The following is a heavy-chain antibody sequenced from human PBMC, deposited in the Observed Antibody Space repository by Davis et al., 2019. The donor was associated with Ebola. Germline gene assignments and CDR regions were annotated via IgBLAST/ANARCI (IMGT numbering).Heavy chain of an antibody. CDR3: AKDPGPGD. J-gene: IGHJ4*02. V-gene: IGHV3-30*02. CDR2: IRYDGSNK. D-gene: IGHD3-10*01. Sequence: GESLKISCAASGFTFSSYGMHWVRQAPGKGLEWVAFIRYDGSNKYYGDSVRGRFTISRDNSKNTLYLQMNSLRAEDTAVYYCAKDPGPGDWGQGTLVTVSS. CDR1: GFTFSSYG.